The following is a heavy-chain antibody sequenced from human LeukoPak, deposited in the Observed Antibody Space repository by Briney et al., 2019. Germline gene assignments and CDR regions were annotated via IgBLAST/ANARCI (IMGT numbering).Heavy chain of an antibody. Sequence: PSETLSLTCAVYNGPFSGYYWSWIRQPPGKGLEWIGEINHSGSTHYNPSLKSRVTISIDTSKKQFSLKVRSVTAADTAVYYCVRKPRAFDIWGQGTMVTVSS. CDR2: INHSGST. J-gene: IGHJ3*02. V-gene: IGHV4-34*01. CDR3: VRKPRAFDI. CDR1: NGPFSGYY.